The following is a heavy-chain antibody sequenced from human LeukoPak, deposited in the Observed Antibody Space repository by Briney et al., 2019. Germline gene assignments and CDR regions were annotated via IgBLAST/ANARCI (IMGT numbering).Heavy chain of an antibody. D-gene: IGHD3-22*01. Sequence: GGSLRLSCAASGFIFSSKWIHWVSQAPGKGLEWVSRIDNGGSYTSYADSVKGRFTISRDNAKNTLYLQMNSLRAEDTAVYYCARDLPISDSSGYYLDYWGQGTVVTVSS. CDR2: IDNGGSYT. V-gene: IGHV3-74*01. CDR1: GFIFSSKW. CDR3: ARDLPISDSSGYYLDY. J-gene: IGHJ4*02.